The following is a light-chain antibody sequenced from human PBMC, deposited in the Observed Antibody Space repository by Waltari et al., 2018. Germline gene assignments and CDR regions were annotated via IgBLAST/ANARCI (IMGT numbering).Light chain of an antibody. Sequence: EFVLTQSPGTLSLSPGESATLSCRASQGVGKSLAWYQQRPGQAPRLLLYHASIRATGIPDRFSGSGYGTDFSLTISRLEPEDFAVYYCQKYDFLPATFGQGTTVEIK. V-gene: IGKV3-20*01. J-gene: IGKJ1*01. CDR2: HAS. CDR1: QGVGKS. CDR3: QKYDFLPAT.